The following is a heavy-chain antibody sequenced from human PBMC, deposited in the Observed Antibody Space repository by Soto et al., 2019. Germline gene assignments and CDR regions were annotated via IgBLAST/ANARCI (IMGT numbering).Heavy chain of an antibody. J-gene: IGHJ4*02. CDR1: GGTFSSYA. Sequence: SVKVSCKASGGTFSSYAIRWVRQAPGQGLEWMGGIIPIFGTANYAQKFQGRVTITADESTSTAYMELSSLRSEDTAVYYCARAVLPLDFGVSFDYWAQGTLVPVSS. CDR2: IIPIFGTA. CDR3: ARAVLPLDFGVSFDY. D-gene: IGHD3-3*01. V-gene: IGHV1-69*13.